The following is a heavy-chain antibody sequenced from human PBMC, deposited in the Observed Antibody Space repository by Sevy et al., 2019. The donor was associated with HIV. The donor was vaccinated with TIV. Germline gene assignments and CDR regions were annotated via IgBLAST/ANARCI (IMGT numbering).Heavy chain of an antibody. CDR3: VRAVISDWYQSFDY. Sequence: GGSLRLSCAASGFTFSTYGMHWVRQAPGKGLEWAALIWFDGSNKYYADSVKGRFTISRDNAKNTLYLQMSSLRAEDTAVYYCVRAVISDWYQSFDYWGQGTLVTVSS. V-gene: IGHV3-33*01. CDR2: IWFDGSNK. CDR1: GFTFSTYG. J-gene: IGHJ4*02. D-gene: IGHD6-19*01.